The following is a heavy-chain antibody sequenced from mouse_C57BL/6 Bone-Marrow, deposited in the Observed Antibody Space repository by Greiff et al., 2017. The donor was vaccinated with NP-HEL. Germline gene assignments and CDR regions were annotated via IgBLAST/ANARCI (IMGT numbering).Heavy chain of an antibody. V-gene: IGHV1-81*01. CDR2: IYPRSGNT. Sequence: QVQLQQSGAELARPGASVKLSCKASGYTFTSYGISWVKQRTGQGLEWIGEIYPRSGNTYYNEKFKGKATLTADKSSSTAYMELRSLTSEDSAVYFCASTVVAYYYAMDYWGQGTSVTVSS. CDR1: GYTFTSYG. CDR3: ASTVVAYYYAMDY. J-gene: IGHJ4*01. D-gene: IGHD1-1*01.